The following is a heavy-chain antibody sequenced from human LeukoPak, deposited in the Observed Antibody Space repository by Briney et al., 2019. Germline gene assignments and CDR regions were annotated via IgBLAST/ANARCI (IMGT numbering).Heavy chain of an antibody. CDR3: ARSRDGYNPFDY. D-gene: IGHD5-24*01. V-gene: IGHV4-61*08. Sequence: SETLSLTCTVSGGSISSGGYYWRWIRQHPGKGLEWIGYIYYSGSTNYNPSLKSRVTISVNTSKNQLSLKLSSVTAADTAVYYCARSRDGYNPFDYWGQGTLVTVSS. J-gene: IGHJ4*02. CDR1: GGSISSGGYY. CDR2: IYYSGST.